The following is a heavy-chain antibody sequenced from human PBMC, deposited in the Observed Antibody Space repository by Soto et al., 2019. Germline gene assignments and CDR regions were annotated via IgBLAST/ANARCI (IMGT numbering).Heavy chain of an antibody. CDR1: GGSFSGYY. CDR3: ARDSRGYGPGSYSYYYYGMDV. V-gene: IGHV4-34*01. CDR2: INHSGST. Sequence: SETLSLTCAVYGGSFSGYYWSWIRQPPGKGLEWIGEINHSGSTNYNPSLKSRVTISVDTSKNQFSLKLSSVTAADTAVYYCARDSRGYGPGSYSYYYYGMDVWGQGTTDTVSS. J-gene: IGHJ6*02. D-gene: IGHD3-10*01.